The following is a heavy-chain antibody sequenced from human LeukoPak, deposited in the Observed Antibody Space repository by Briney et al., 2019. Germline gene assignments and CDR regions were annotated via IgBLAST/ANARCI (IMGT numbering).Heavy chain of an antibody. J-gene: IGHJ4*02. CDR3: ARDRDFIFDY. D-gene: IGHD3/OR15-3a*01. CDR2: ISSSGSTI. V-gene: IGHV3-48*03. CDR1: GFTFSSYE. Sequence: SGGSLRLSCAASGFTFSSYEVNWVRQAPGKGLEWVSYISSSGSTIYYADSVKGRFTISRDNAKNSLYLQMNSLRAEDTAVYYCARDRDFIFDYWGQGTLVTVSS.